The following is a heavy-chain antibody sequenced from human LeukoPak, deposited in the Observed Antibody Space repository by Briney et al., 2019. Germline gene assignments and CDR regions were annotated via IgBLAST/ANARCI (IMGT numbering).Heavy chain of an antibody. V-gene: IGHV4-4*07. Sequence: SETLSLTCTVSGGSISSYYWSWIRQPAGKGLEWIGRIYTSGSTNYNPSLKSRVTMSVDTSKNQFSLKLSSVAAADTAVYYCARDKLIAAAGLFDYWGQGTLVTVSS. CDR3: ARDKLIAAAGLFDY. J-gene: IGHJ4*02. CDR1: GGSISSYY. D-gene: IGHD6-13*01. CDR2: IYTSGST.